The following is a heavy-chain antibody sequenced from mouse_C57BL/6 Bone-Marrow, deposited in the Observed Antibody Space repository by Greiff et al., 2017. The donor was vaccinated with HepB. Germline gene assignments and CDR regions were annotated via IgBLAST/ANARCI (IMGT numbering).Heavy chain of an antibody. CDR1: GFTFSSYA. CDR2: ISSGGDYI. Sequence: EVQLQESGEGLVKPGGSLKLSCAASGFTFSSYAMSWVRQTPEKRLEWVAYISSGGDYIYYADTVKGRFTISRDNARNTLYLQMSSLKSEDTAMYYCTRDLTTVVVDPWFAYWGQGTLVTVSA. V-gene: IGHV5-9-1*02. J-gene: IGHJ3*01. D-gene: IGHD1-1*01. CDR3: TRDLTTVVVDPWFAY.